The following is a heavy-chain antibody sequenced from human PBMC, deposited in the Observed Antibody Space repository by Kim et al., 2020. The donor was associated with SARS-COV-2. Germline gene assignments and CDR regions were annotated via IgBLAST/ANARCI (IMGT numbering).Heavy chain of an antibody. CDR3: ASHWGFLEWLFGWYFD. J-gene: IGHJ4*01. CDR1: GGSISSSSYY. CDR2: IYYSGST. V-gene: IGHV4-39*01. D-gene: IGHD3-3*01. Sequence: SETLSLTCTVSGGSISSSSYYWGWIRQPPGKGLEWIGSIYYSGSTYYNPSLKSRVTISVDTSKNQFSLKLSSVTAADTAVYYCASHWGFLEWLFGWYFD.